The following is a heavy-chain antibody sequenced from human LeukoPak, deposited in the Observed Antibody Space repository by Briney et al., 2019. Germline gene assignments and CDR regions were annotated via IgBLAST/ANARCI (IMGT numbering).Heavy chain of an antibody. CDR2: IKQDGSEK. J-gene: IGHJ6*03. V-gene: IGHV3-7*01. CDR3: ARESAAAGPSDYYYMDV. D-gene: IGHD6-13*01. Sequence: GGSLRLSCAASGFTFSSYWMSWVRQAPGKGLEWVANIKQDGSEKYYVDSVKGRFTISRDNAKDSLYLQMNSLRAEDTAVYYCARESAAAGPSDYYYMDVWGKGTTVTVSS. CDR1: GFTFSSYW.